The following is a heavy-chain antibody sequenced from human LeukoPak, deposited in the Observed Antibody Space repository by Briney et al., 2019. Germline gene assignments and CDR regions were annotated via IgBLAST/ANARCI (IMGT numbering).Heavy chain of an antibody. CDR3: AGSYNNYYYYYMDV. CDR2: ISGSGGST. Sequence: GGSLRLSCTGSGFTFGDYALTWVRQAPGKGLEWVSGISGSGGSTYYADSVKGRFTISRDNAKNTLYLQMNGLRAEDTAVYYCAGSYNNYYYYYMDVWGKGTTVTVSS. CDR1: GFTFGDYA. V-gene: IGHV3-23*01. D-gene: IGHD1-1*01. J-gene: IGHJ6*03.